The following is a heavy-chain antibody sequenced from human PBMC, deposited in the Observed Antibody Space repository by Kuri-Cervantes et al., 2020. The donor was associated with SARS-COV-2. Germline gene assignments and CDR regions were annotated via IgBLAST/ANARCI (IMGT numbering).Heavy chain of an antibody. V-gene: IGHV4-39*01. CDR1: RGSISSPGYY. CDR2: IFYTGIT. CDR3: AITEYQLLFYNWFDP. J-gene: IGHJ5*02. Sequence: ESLKISCTVSRGSISSPGYYWGWIRQAPGKGLEWIGSIFYTGITFYNPSLKSRVTISIDASKNQFSLKLSSVTAADTAVYYCAITEYQLLFYNWFDPWGQGTLVTVSS. D-gene: IGHD2-2*01.